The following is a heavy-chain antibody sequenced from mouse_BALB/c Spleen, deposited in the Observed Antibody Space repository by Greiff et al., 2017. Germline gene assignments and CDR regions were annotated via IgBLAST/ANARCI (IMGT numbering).Heavy chain of an antibody. CDR3: VRHVYAMDY. CDR2: IRSKSNNYAT. CDR1: GFTFNTYA. J-gene: IGHJ4*01. V-gene: IGHV10-1*02. Sequence: EVMLVESGGGLVQPKGSLKLSCAASGFTFNTYAMNWVRQAPGKGLEWVARIRSKSNNYATYYADSVKDRFTISRDDSQSMLYLQMNNLKTEDTAMYYCVRHVYAMDYWGQGTSVTVSS.